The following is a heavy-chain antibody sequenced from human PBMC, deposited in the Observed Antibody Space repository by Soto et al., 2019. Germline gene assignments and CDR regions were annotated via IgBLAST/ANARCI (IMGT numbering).Heavy chain of an antibody. Sequence: GGSLRLSCAASGFSFSSYAMSWVRQAPGKGLEWVSTISGSGGGTYYAGSVKGRFTISRDNSKNSLYLQMNSLRAEDTSVYYCAKDPPQTGTTFDCWGQGTLVTVSS. D-gene: IGHD1-1*01. J-gene: IGHJ4*02. CDR2: ISGSGGGT. CDR3: AKDPPQTGTTFDC. V-gene: IGHV3-23*01. CDR1: GFSFSSYA.